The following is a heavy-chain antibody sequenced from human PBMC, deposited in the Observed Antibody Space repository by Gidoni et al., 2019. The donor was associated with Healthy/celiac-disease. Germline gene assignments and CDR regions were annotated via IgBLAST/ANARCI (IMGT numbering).Heavy chain of an antibody. V-gene: IGHV1-69*09. CDR3: ARGNYYDFWSGYSYFDY. D-gene: IGHD3-3*01. J-gene: IGHJ4*02. CDR1: GGTFSSYA. CDR2: IIPILGIA. Sequence: QVQLVQSGAEVKKPGSSVKVSCKASGGTFSSYAISWVRQAPGQGLEWMGRIIPILGIANYAQKFQGRVTITADKFTSTAYMELSSLRSEDTAVYYCARGNYYDFWSGYSYFDYWGQGTLVTVSS.